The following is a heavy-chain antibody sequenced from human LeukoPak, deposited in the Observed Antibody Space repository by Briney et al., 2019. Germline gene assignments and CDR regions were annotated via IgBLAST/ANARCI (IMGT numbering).Heavy chain of an antibody. CDR1: GYTLTELS. J-gene: IGHJ4*02. CDR2: FDPEDGET. V-gene: IGHV1-24*01. Sequence: VASVKVSCKVSGYTLTELSMHWVRQAPGKGLEWMGGFDPEDGETIYAQKFQGRVTMTEDTSTDTAYMELSSLRSEDTAVYYCATSLRFLEWLLLDYWGQGTLVTVSS. D-gene: IGHD3-3*01. CDR3: ATSLRFLEWLLLDY.